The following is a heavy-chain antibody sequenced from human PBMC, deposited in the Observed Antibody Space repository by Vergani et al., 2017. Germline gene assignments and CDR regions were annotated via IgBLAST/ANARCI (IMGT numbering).Heavy chain of an antibody. Sequence: QVQLVQSGAEVKKPGSSVKVSCKASGFTFTSSAMHWVRQAPGKGLEWMGGFDPEDGETIYAQKFQGRVTMTEDTSTDPAYMELSSLRSEDTAVYYCATGYCSSTSCYSRFYYYYMDVWGKGTTVTVSS. V-gene: IGHV1-24*01. J-gene: IGHJ6*03. CDR1: GFTFTSSA. CDR2: FDPEDGET. CDR3: ATGYCSSTSCYSRFYYYYMDV. D-gene: IGHD2-2*01.